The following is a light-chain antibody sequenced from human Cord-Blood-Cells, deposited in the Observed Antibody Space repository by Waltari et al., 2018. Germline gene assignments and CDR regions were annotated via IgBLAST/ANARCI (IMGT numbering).Light chain of an antibody. Sequence: QSVLTQPPSVSGAPGQRVTLSCTGSSSHTGAGYDLHWYQQLPGTAPKLLIYGNSNRPSGVPDRFSGSKAGTSASLAITGLQAEDEADYYCQSYDSSLSGSVFGGGTKLTVL. J-gene: IGLJ2*01. CDR2: GNS. CDR1: SSHTGAGYD. V-gene: IGLV1-40*01. CDR3: QSYDSSLSGSV.